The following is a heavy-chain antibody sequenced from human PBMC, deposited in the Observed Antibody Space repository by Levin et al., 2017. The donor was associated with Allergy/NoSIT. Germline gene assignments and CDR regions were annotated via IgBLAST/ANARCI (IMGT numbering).Heavy chain of an antibody. Sequence: HSQTLSLTCSVSGDSISSPHWNWLRQPPGKELEWIGCLYYSGSTKYNPSLKSRVTISVDATKNQFSLKLSSVTAADTAVYYCARDQGSSGWYGWIDSWGQGTLVTVSS. CDR2: LYYSGST. D-gene: IGHD6-19*01. V-gene: IGHV4-59*11. CDR1: GDSISSPH. J-gene: IGHJ5*01. CDR3: ARDQGSSGWYGWIDS.